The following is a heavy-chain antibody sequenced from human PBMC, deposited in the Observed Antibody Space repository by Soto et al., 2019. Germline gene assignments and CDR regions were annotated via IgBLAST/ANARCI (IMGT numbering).Heavy chain of an antibody. CDR1: GFSLSNARMG. J-gene: IGHJ6*02. Sequence: QVTLKESGPVLVKPTETLTLTCTVSGFSLSNARMGVSWIRQPPGKALEWLAHIFSNDEKSYSTSLKSRLTISKDTSKSQVVLSMTNMDPVDTATYYCVRTNDYGEYYYYYGMDVWGQGTTVTVSS. V-gene: IGHV2-26*01. CDR2: IFSNDEK. CDR3: VRTNDYGEYYYYYGMDV. D-gene: IGHD4-17*01.